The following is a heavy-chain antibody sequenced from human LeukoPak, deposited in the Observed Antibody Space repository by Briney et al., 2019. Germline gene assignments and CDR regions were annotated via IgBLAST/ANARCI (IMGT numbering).Heavy chain of an antibody. Sequence: PGGSLRLSCAASGFTFSSYGMSWVRQAPGKGLEWVSTISGSGGSTYYADSVKGRFTISRDNSKNTLYLQMNSLRAGDTAVYYCAKRNYFDSGTLSDFDYWGQGTLVTVSS. CDR3: AKRNYFDSGTLSDFDY. V-gene: IGHV3-23*01. D-gene: IGHD3-10*01. J-gene: IGHJ4*02. CDR2: ISGSGGST. CDR1: GFTFSSYG.